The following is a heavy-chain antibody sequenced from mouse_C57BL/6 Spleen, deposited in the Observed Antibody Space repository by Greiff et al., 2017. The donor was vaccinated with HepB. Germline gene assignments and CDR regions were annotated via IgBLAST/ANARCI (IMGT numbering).Heavy chain of an antibody. J-gene: IGHJ2*01. V-gene: IGHV1-66*01. Sequence: VQLQESGPELVKPGASVKISCKASGYSFTSYYIHWVKQRPGQGLEWIGWIYPGSGNTKYNEKFKGKATLTADTSSSTAYMQLSSLTSEDSAVYYCAREELYYGSSYGYWGQGTTLTVSS. D-gene: IGHD1-1*01. CDR1: GYSFTSYY. CDR3: AREELYYGSSYGY. CDR2: IYPGSGNT.